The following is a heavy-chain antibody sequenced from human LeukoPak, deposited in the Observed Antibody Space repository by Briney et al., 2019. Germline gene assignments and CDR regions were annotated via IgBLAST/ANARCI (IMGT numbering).Heavy chain of an antibody. CDR2: INYLGHFT. CDR3: AKDPNWGGGY. CDR1: GFSFGDSD. J-gene: IGHJ4*02. D-gene: IGHD7-27*01. V-gene: IGHV3-23*01. Sequence: PGGSLRLSCAASGFSFGDSDMNWFRQAPGEGPQWVANINYLGHFTSYADSVKGRFTIARDNSKNMLFLQMDGLRVEDTALYYCAKDPNWGGGYWGQGILVTVSS.